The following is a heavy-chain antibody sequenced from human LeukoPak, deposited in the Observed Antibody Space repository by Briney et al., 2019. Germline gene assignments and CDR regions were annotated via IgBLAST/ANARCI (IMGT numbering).Heavy chain of an antibody. CDR2: IYYSGST. CDR1: GGSISSGDYY. D-gene: IGHD3-22*01. CDR3: AREPGRYYDSSGYYSKLNDAFDI. Sequence: SETLSLTCTVSGGSISSGDYYWSWIRQPPGKGLEWIGYIYYSGSTYYNPSLKRRVTISVDTSKNQFSLKLRSVTAADTAVYYCAREPGRYYDSSGYYSKLNDAFDIWGQGTMVTVSS. J-gene: IGHJ3*02. V-gene: IGHV4-30-4*01.